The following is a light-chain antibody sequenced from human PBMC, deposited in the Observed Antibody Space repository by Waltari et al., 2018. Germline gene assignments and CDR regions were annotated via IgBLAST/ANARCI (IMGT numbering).Light chain of an antibody. J-gene: IGLJ3*02. V-gene: IGLV2-11*01. CDR3: CSYAGSYTWV. CDR1: SSDVGGYNY. Sequence: QSALTQPRSVSGAPGQSVTISCTGTSSDVGGYNYVSWYQQHPGKAPKLRIYDVSTRPSGVPDRFSGSKSGNPASLTISGLQAEDEAYYYCCSYAGSYTWVFGGGTKLTVL. CDR2: DVS.